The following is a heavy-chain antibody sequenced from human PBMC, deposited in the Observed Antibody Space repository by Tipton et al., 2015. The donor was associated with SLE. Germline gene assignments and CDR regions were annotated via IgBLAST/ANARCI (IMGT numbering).Heavy chain of an antibody. CDR1: GFTFSSYA. CDR3: ARRGKMAVGRGYYYMVV. Sequence: SLRLSCAASGFTFSSYAMHWVRQAPGKGLEWVAVISYDGSKKYYADSVKGRFTISRDNSKNTLYLQMQMNSLRAEDTAVYYCARRGKMAVGRGYYYMVVWSKGTTVTVSS. J-gene: IGHJ6*03. CDR2: ISYDGSKK. V-gene: IGHV3-30*04. D-gene: IGHD5-24*01.